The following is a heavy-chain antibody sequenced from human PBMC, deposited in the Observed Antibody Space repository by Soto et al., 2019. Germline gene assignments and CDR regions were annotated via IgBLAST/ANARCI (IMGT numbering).Heavy chain of an antibody. D-gene: IGHD6-19*01. CDR1: GFTFSSYA. CDR3: ARDDSRKYSSGWYPLDY. J-gene: IGHJ4*02. Sequence: GGSLRLSCAASGFTFSSYAMHWVRQAPGKGLEWVAVISYDGSNKYYADSVKGRFTISRDNSKNTLYLQMNSLRAEDTAVYYCARDDSRKYSSGWYPLDYWGQGTLVTVSS. CDR2: ISYDGSNK. V-gene: IGHV3-30-3*01.